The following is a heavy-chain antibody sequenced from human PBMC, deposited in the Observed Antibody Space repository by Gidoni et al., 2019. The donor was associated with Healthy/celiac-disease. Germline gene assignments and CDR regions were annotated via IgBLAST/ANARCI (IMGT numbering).Heavy chain of an antibody. CDR1: GFTFTSDS. J-gene: IGHJ4*02. CDR3: ARNVGPNDN. V-gene: IGHV3-21*01. Sequence: EVQLVVSGGGLDRHGGSLRLPCAASGFTFTSDSMNWVRQAPGKGLEWVSSISSSSSYIYYADSVKGRFTISRDNAKNSLYLQMNSLRAEDTAVYYCARNVGPNDNWGQGTLVTVSS. CDR2: ISSSSSYI.